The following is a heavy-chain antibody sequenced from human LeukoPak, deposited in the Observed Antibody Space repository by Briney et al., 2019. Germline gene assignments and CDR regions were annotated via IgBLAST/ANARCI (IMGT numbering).Heavy chain of an antibody. CDR3: ASYHDSSGYYYGYFDY. J-gene: IGHJ4*02. V-gene: IGHV4-61*02. D-gene: IGHD3-22*01. CDR1: GGSISSGSYY. Sequence: SETLSLTCTVSGGSISSGSYYWSWIRQPAGKGLEWIGRIYTSGSTNYNPSLKSRVTISVDTSKNQFSLKLSSVTAADTAVYYCASYHDSSGYYYGYFDYWGQGTLVTVSS. CDR2: IYTSGST.